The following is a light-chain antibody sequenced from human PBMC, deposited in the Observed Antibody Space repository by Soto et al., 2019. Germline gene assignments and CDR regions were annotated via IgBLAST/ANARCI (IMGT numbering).Light chain of an antibody. CDR1: SSNVGSYKL. CDR3: CSSGGSPTYV. Sequence: QSALTQPASVSGSPGQSITISCTGTSSNVGSYKLVSWYQQHPGKAPKLMIFEVNMPPSGVSNRFSGSKSGNTASLTISGLKVEDEADYYCCSSGGSPTYVFGTGTKLTVL. J-gene: IGLJ1*01. CDR2: EVN. V-gene: IGLV2-23*02.